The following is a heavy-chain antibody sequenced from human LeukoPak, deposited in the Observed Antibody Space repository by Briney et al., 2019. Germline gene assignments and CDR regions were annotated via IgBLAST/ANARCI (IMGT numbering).Heavy chain of an antibody. CDR2: ISGSGGST. D-gene: IGHD2-2*01. CDR1: GFTFSSYA. Sequence: GGSLRLSCAASGFTFSSYAMSWVRQAPGKGLEWVSAISGSGGSTYYADSVKGRFTISRDNSKNTLYLQVNSLRAEDTAVYYCAKDRVVVVRLLWYWGQGTLVTVSS. CDR3: AKDRVVVVRLLWY. V-gene: IGHV3-23*01. J-gene: IGHJ4*02.